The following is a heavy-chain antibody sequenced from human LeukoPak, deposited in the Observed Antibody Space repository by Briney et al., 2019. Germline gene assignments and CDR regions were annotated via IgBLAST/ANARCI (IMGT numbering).Heavy chain of an antibody. Sequence: ASVKVSCKASGYTFTSYYKHWVRQAPGQVLEWMGILNPSGGSTSYAQKFQGRVTMTRDTSTSTVYMELSSLRSEDTAVYYCARDGGHRYYDFWSGSLSYYYGMDVWGQGTTVTVSS. D-gene: IGHD3-3*01. CDR3: ARDGGHRYYDFWSGSLSYYYGMDV. V-gene: IGHV1-46*01. CDR2: LNPSGGST. J-gene: IGHJ6*02. CDR1: GYTFTSYY.